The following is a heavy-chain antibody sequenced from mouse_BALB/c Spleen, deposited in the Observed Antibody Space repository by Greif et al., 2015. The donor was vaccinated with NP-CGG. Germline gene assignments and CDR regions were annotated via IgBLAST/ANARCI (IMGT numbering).Heavy chain of an antibody. V-gene: IGHV1-14*01. CDR2: INPYNDGT. J-gene: IGHJ3*01. CDR3: AREGRPLGRTFAY. D-gene: IGHD4-1*01. Sequence: VQLQQSGPELVKPGASVKMPCKASGYTFTSYVMHWVKQKPGQGLEWIGYINPYNDGTKYNEKFKGKATLTSGKSSSTAYMELSSLTSEDSAVYYCAREGRPLGRTFAYWGQGTLVTVSA. CDR1: GYTFTSYV.